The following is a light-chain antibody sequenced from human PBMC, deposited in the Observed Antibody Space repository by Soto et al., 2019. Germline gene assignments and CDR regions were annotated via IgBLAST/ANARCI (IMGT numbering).Light chain of an antibody. CDR2: GAS. CDR1: RSVSSN. V-gene: IGKV3-15*01. Sequence: EIVMTQSPATLSVSPGERATLSCRASRSVSSNLAWYQQKPGQAPRLLMYGASTRATGIPARFSGSGSGTEFTLTISSLQYEYFEVYYCQQYNNWPPYTFGQGTKLEIK. CDR3: QQYNNWPPYT. J-gene: IGKJ2*01.